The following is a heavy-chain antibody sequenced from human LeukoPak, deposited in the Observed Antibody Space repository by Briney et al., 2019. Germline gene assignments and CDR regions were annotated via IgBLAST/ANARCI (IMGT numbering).Heavy chain of an antibody. CDR1: SGSISRGSYH. D-gene: IGHD3-16*01. V-gene: IGHV4-61*02. Sequence: PSQTLSLTCTVSSGSISRGSYHGSWIRQPAGKGLEWIGRFYTGGTPNYNPSLKSRVTISIDTSKNQFSLKLSSVTAADTAVYYCARGVNWIDPWGQGTLVTVSS. CDR2: FYTGGTP. CDR3: ARGVNWIDP. J-gene: IGHJ5*02.